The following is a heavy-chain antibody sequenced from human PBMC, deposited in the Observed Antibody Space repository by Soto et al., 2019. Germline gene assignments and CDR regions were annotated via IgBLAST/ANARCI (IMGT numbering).Heavy chain of an antibody. Sequence: EVQLVESGGGLVQPGGSLRLSCAASGFTVSSSYLYWVRQAPGKGLEWVSSIYLSGSTYYTDSVKGRFTISRDNSKNTLYLQMNSPRAEDTAVYYCVRGKVGTNPNWLDPWGQGSLVPVSS. CDR1: GFTVSSSY. J-gene: IGHJ5*02. CDR2: IYLSGST. V-gene: IGHV3-66*01. D-gene: IGHD2-21*02. CDR3: VRGKVGTNPNWLDP.